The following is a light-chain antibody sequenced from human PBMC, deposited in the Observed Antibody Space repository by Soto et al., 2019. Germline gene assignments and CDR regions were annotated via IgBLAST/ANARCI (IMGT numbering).Light chain of an antibody. J-gene: IGKJ4*01. CDR3: QQYNKWPLT. V-gene: IGKV3-15*01. Sequence: EIVMTQSPATLSVSPGERATLSCRASQSVHSTLAWYQQKPGQAPSLLIYHASTRATGIPARFSGSGSGTEFTLTISSLQSEDFAVYYCQQYNKWPLTFGGGTKLEIK. CDR2: HAS. CDR1: QSVHST.